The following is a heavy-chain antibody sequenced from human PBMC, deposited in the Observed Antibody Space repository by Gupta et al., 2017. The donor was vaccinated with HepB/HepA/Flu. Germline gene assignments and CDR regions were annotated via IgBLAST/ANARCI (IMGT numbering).Heavy chain of an antibody. J-gene: IGHJ6*03. CDR2: VDGTGQAT. Sequence: EMQLVASGGGLVQPGGSLRLSCTISGFDFSSNGMSWVRRAPGKGPEWVSGVDGTGQATHYAESVKGRFTISRDNSKDTLYLQMNALTVADTATYYCVKDRLWSGGYMDVWGKGTSVTVSS. CDR3: VKDRLWSGGYMDV. V-gene: IGHV3-23*04. D-gene: IGHD3-10*01. CDR1: GFDFSSNG.